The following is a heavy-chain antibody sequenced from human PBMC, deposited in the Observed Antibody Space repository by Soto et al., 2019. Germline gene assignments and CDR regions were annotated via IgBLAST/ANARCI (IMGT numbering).Heavy chain of an antibody. Sequence: QVQLVQSGAEVKKPGASVKVSCKASGYTLTIYQMHWVRQAPGQGLEWMGKINPSGGSTTYAQKFQGRVSMTSDTSTSTVYMELSSLRSEDTAVFYCARDRPLWELAHNRFDPWGQGTLVTVSS. D-gene: IGHD1-26*01. CDR2: INPSGGST. CDR3: ARDRPLWELAHNRFDP. V-gene: IGHV1-46*01. J-gene: IGHJ5*02. CDR1: GYTLTIYQ.